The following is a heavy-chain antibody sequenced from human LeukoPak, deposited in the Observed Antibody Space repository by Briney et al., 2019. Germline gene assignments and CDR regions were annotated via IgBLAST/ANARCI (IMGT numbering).Heavy chain of an antibody. CDR3: ARLESSGYYPFDY. V-gene: IGHV4-59*08. J-gene: IGHJ4*02. CDR1: GGSISSYY. D-gene: IGHD3-22*01. Sequence: SETPSLTCTVSGGSISSYYWSWIRQPPGKGLEWIGYIYYSGSTNYNPSLKSRVTMSVDTSKNQFSLKLRSVTAADTAVYYCARLESSGYYPFDYWGQGTLVTVSS. CDR2: IYYSGST.